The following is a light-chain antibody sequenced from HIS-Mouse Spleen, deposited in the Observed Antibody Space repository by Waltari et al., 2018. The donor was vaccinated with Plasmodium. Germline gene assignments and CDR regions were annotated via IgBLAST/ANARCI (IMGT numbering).Light chain of an antibody. J-gene: IGKJ4*01. CDR1: QGISSA. CDR3: QQFNSYPLT. CDR2: DAS. Sequence: AIQLTQSPSSLSASVGDRVTITCRASQGISSALAWYQQKPGKATKLLIYDASSLESGVPSRFSGSGSGTDFTLTSSSLQPEDFATYYCQQFNSYPLTFGGGTKVEIK. V-gene: IGKV1-13*02.